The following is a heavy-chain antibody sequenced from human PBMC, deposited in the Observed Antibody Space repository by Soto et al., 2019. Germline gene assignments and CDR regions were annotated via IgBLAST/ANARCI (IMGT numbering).Heavy chain of an antibody. CDR3: ARHPGYYDILTGYTTYYFDY. V-gene: IGHV4-59*08. J-gene: IGHJ4*02. Sequence: SETLSLTCTVSGGSIGTYYWSWIRQPPGKGLEWIGYIYYRGNTNYNPSLKSRVTISLDTPKNQFSLKLSSVTAADTAVYYCARHPGYYDILTGYTTYYFDYWGQGILVTLL. D-gene: IGHD3-9*01. CDR1: GGSIGTYY. CDR2: IYYRGNT.